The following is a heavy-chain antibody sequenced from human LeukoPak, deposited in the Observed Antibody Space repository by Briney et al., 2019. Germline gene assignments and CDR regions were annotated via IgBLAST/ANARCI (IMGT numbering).Heavy chain of an antibody. Sequence: ASVKVSCKASGYTFTSYYMHWVRQAPGQGLEWMGIINPSGGSTSYAQKFQGRVTMTRDMSTSTVYMELSSLRSEDTAVYYCARAPGDGECYAGNYNYMAVWGKGTTVTVSS. CDR2: INPSGGST. V-gene: IGHV1-46*01. J-gene: IGHJ6*03. CDR3: ARAPGDGECYAGNYNYMAV. D-gene: IGHD2-8*01. CDR1: GYTFTSYY.